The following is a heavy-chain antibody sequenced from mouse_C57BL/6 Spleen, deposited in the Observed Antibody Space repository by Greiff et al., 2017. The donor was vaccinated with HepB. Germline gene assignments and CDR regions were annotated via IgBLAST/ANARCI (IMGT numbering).Heavy chain of an antibody. CDR3: ARSGDYGSSPGYFDY. CDR2: IYPGDGDT. Sequence: VQGVESGAELVKPGASVKISCKASGYAFSSYWMNWVKQRPGKGLEWIGQIYPGDGDTNYNGKFKGKATLTADKSSSTAYMQLSSLTSEDSAVYFCARSGDYGSSPGYFDYWGQGTTLTVSS. V-gene: IGHV1-80*01. CDR1: GYAFSSYW. D-gene: IGHD1-1*01. J-gene: IGHJ2*01.